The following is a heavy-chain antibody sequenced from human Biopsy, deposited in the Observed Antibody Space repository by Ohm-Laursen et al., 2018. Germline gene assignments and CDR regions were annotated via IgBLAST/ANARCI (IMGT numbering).Heavy chain of an antibody. J-gene: IGHJ4*02. CDR1: GYNFNSYG. D-gene: IGHD3-3*01. CDR2: ISGYNGNT. V-gene: IGHV1-18*01. Sequence: GASVKVSCKASGYNFNSYGISWVRQAPGQGLEWMGRISGYNGNTLYAQKFQHRVTMTTDTSTSTAYMELRSLTSDDTAVYYCARISITRLLDYWGQETLVTVSS. CDR3: ARISITRLLDY.